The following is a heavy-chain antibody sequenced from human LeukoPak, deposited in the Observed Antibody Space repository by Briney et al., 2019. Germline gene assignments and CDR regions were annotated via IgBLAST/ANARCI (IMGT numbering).Heavy chain of an antibody. CDR2: IYYSGST. Sequence: SETLSLTCTVSGGSISSGGYYWSWIRQHPGKGLEWIGYIYYSGSTYYNPSLKSRVTISVDTSKNQFSLKLSSVTAADAAVYYCARAPGYYDSSGYYWPGAFDIWGQGTMVTVSS. CDR3: ARAPGYYDSSGYYWPGAFDI. D-gene: IGHD3-22*01. J-gene: IGHJ3*02. CDR1: GGSISSGGYY. V-gene: IGHV4-31*03.